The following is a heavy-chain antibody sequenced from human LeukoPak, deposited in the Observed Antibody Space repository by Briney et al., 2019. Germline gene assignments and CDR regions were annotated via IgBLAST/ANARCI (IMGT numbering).Heavy chain of an antibody. Sequence: SETLSLTCTVSGGSISSSSYYWGWIRQPPGKGLEWIGSIYYSGSTNYNPSLKSRVTMSVDTSKNQFSLKLSSVTAADTAVYYCARDKGYSSGWYRGGLAFDYWGQGTLVTVSS. D-gene: IGHD6-19*01. CDR2: IYYSGST. V-gene: IGHV4-39*07. J-gene: IGHJ4*02. CDR1: GGSISSSSYY. CDR3: ARDKGYSSGWYRGGLAFDY.